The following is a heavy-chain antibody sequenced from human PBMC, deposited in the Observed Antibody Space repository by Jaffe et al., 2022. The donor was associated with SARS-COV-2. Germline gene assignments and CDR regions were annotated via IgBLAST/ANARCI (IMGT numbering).Heavy chain of an antibody. CDR1: GYMFTGYY. CDR2: INPNSGGT. V-gene: IGHV1-2*06. D-gene: IGHD2-15*01. CDR3: ARGISLGASGIDY. Sequence: QVQLVQSGAEVKKPGASVKVSCKTSGYMFTGYYMHWVRQAPGQGLEWMGRINPNSGGTNSAQNFQGRVTMTRDTSISTAYMELSRLTSDDTAVYYCARGISLGASGIDYWGQGTLVSVSS. J-gene: IGHJ4*02.